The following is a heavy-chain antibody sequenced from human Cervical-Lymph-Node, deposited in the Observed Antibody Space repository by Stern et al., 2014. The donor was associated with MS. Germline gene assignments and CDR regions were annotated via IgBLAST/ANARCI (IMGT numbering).Heavy chain of an antibody. J-gene: IGHJ6*02. CDR3: TKDLYSSSSFNGMDV. CDR2: ISWSSGTI. D-gene: IGHD6-6*01. V-gene: IGHV3-9*01. CDR1: GFTFDDSA. Sequence: QLVESGGGLVQLGRSLRLSCAASGFTFDDSAMHWVRQAPGKRLAWVSSISWSSGTIAYADSVKGRFTISRDHAKNSLYLQMNSLRVEDTALYYCTKDLYSSSSFNGMDVWGQGTTVTVSS.